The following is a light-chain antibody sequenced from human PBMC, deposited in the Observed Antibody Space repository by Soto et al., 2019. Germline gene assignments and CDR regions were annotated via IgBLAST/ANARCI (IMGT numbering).Light chain of an antibody. Sequence: EVVLTQSPGTVALSPGGRATRSCRASQSVRSNYLAWYQQKPGQAPRLLIYGASTRATGIPDRFSGSGSGTDFTLTISRLEPEDLAVYYCQQYGGPPPTFGQGTKVDI. J-gene: IGKJ1*01. CDR1: QSVRSNY. CDR2: GAS. CDR3: QQYGGPPPT. V-gene: IGKV3-20*01.